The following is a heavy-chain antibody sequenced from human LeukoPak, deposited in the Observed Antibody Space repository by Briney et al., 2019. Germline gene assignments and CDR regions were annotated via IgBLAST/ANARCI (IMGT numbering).Heavy chain of an antibody. J-gene: IGHJ4*02. D-gene: IGHD3-9*01. CDR3: ASVDFDWLFRIDY. CDR2: ISGDGGST. Sequence: GGSLRLSCAASGFTFDDYAMHWVRQAPGKVLEWVSLISGDGGSTYYADSVKGRFTISRGNSKNSLYLQMNSLRTEDTALYYCASVDFDWLFRIDYWGQGTLVTVSS. V-gene: IGHV3-43*02. CDR1: GFTFDDYA.